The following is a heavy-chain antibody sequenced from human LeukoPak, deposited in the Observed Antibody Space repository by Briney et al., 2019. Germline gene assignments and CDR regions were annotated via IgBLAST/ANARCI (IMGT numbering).Heavy chain of an antibody. V-gene: IGHV4-59*01. CDR3: ARASRYWYIDL. CDR2: IYYSGST. J-gene: IGHJ2*01. Sequence: KPSETLSLTCTVSGGSISSYYWSWIRQSPGKGLEWFGCIYYSGSTNYNPSLKSRFTISVDTSKNQFSLKLRSVTAADTAVYYCARASRYWYIDLWGRGTLVTVSS. CDR1: GGSISSYY.